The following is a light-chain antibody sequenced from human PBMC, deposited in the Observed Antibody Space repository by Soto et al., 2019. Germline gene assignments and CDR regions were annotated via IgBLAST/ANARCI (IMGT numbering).Light chain of an antibody. CDR1: QGISSY. J-gene: IGKJ1*01. Sequence: IQLTQSPSSLSASVVDRVTITCRASQGISSYLAWYQQKPGKAPKLLIYSASTLQSGVPSRFSGSGSGTDFTLTISSLQPEDFATYYCLQVDVYPWTFGQGTKVDVK. CDR2: SAS. V-gene: IGKV1-9*01. CDR3: LQVDVYPWT.